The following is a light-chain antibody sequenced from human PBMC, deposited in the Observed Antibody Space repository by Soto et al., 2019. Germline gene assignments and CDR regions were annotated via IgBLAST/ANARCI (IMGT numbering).Light chain of an antibody. CDR1: SSDVGRYNY. CDR3: SSYSGNSRYV. V-gene: IGLV2-8*01. CDR2: EVS. J-gene: IGLJ1*01. Sequence: QSALTQPTSASGSPGQSVTISCTGTSSDVGRYNYISWYQQRPGKAPKLIIYEVSKRPSGVPDRLSGFKYGNTASLTVSGLQAEDEADYYCSSYSGNSRYVFGTWTKLTVL.